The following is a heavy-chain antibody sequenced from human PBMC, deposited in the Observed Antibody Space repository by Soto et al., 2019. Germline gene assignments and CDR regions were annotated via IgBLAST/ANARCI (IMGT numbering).Heavy chain of an antibody. CDR1: GDTVSSTRW. CDR3: ARTGKFYYYDMRGLPFDP. Sequence: SETRSLTCTGSGDTVSSTRWWGWVRLSPGRGLEWIGDIYHLGTTNYNPSLKRRVSISLDKSKNQFSLKLTSVTAADTAVYFCARTGKFYYYDMRGLPFDPWGPGVLVTVSS. D-gene: IGHD3-22*01. J-gene: IGHJ5*02. V-gene: IGHV4-4*02. CDR2: IYHLGTT.